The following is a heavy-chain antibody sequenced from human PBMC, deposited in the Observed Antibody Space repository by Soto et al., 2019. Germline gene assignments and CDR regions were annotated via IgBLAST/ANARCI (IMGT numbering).Heavy chain of an antibody. Sequence: GGSLRLSCAASGFTFSSYSMNWVRQAPGKGLEWVSSISSSSSSYIYYADSVKGRFTISRDNAKNSLYLQMNSLRAEDTAVYYCARDLVQRVDYYYGMDVWGQGTTVTVSS. CDR3: ARDLVQRVDYYYGMDV. CDR2: ISSSSSSYI. V-gene: IGHV3-21*01. CDR1: GFTFSSYS. J-gene: IGHJ6*02. D-gene: IGHD3-10*01.